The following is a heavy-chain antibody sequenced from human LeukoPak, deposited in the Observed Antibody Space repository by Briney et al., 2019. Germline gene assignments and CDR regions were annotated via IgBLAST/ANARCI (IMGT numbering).Heavy chain of an antibody. Sequence: SETLSLTCTVSGGSISSYYWSWIRQPPGKGLEWIGYIYYSGSTNYNPSLKSRVTISVDTSKSQFSLKLSSVTAADTAVYYCAGYYGSGSRFDPWGQGTLVTVSS. J-gene: IGHJ5*02. CDR1: GGSISSYY. V-gene: IGHV4-59*01. CDR3: AGYYGSGSRFDP. CDR2: IYYSGST. D-gene: IGHD3-10*01.